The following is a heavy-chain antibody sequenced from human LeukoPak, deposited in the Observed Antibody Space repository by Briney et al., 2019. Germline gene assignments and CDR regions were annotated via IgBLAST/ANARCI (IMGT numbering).Heavy chain of an antibody. CDR2: IIPIFGIA. D-gene: IGHD4-17*01. J-gene: IGHJ3*02. Sequence: ASVKVSCKASGGTFSSYAISWVRQAPGQGLEWMGRIIPIFGIANYAQKFQGRVTITADKSTSTAYMELSSLRSEDTAVYYCARVLSDDYGDENLSDIWGQGTMVTVSS. CDR1: GGTFSSYA. CDR3: ARVLSDDYGDENLSDI. V-gene: IGHV1-69*04.